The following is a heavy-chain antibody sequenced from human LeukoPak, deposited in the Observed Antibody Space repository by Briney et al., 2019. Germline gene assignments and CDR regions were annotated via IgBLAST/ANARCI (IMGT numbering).Heavy chain of an antibody. CDR1: GFTFSNYA. CDR3: ARGLRAYYYYGMDV. V-gene: IGHV3-64*02. Sequence: PGGSLRLSCAASGFTFSNYAVHWVRQAPGEGLEYVSAISSNGGSTYYADSVKGRFTISRDNSKNTLFLQMGSLGVEDMAVYYCARGLRAYYYYGMDVWGQGTTVTVSS. D-gene: IGHD3-3*01. CDR2: ISSNGGST. J-gene: IGHJ6*02.